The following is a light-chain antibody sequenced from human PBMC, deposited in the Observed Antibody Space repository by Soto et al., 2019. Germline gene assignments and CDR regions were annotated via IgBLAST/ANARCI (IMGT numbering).Light chain of an antibody. Sequence: AIRLTQSPSSFSASTGDRVTLTCLASQGISSYLAWYQQKPGKAPKLLIYAASTLQSGVPSRFSGSGSGTDFTLTISCLQSEDFATYYCQQYYSYPLTFGQGTKVDI. CDR2: AAS. J-gene: IGKJ1*01. CDR1: QGISSY. V-gene: IGKV1-8*01. CDR3: QQYYSYPLT.